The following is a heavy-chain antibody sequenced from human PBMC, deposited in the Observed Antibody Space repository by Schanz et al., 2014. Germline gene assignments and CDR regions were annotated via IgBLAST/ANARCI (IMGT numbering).Heavy chain of an antibody. D-gene: IGHD6-6*01. Sequence: QVQLVESGGGVVRPGRSLRLSCAASGFTFNNYGMHWVRQAPGKGLEWVAVIWYDGTDRYYADSVKGRFTISRDNSKKKLYLPMNSLRAEDTAVYYCAKGSMAARPLLPTDYYFYGTDIWGQGTTVTVSS. CDR2: IWYDGTDR. V-gene: IGHV3-33*06. CDR3: AKGSMAARPLLPTDYYFYGTDI. J-gene: IGHJ6*02. CDR1: GFTFNNYG.